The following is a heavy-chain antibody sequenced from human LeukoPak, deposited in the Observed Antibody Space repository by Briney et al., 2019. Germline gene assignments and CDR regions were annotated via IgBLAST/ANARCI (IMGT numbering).Heavy chain of an antibody. Sequence: GGSLRLSCAASGFTFSSYSMNWVRQAPGKGLEWVSSISSSSSYIYYADSVKGRFTISRDNAKNSLYLQMNSLRAEDTAVYYCARGQNTYYYGSGNDFRLDPWGQGTLVTVSS. J-gene: IGHJ5*02. D-gene: IGHD3-10*01. CDR3: ARGQNTYYYGSGNDFRLDP. CDR2: ISSSSSYI. V-gene: IGHV3-21*01. CDR1: GFTFSSYS.